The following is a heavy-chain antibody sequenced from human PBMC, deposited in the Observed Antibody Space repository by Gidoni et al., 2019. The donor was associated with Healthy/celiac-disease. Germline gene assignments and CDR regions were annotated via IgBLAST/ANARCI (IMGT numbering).Heavy chain of an antibody. V-gene: IGHV4-4*07. J-gene: IGHJ4*02. Sequence: QVQLQESGPGLVKPSETLSLTCTVSGGSISSYYWSWIRQPAGKGLEWIGRIYTSGSTNYNPSLKSRVTMSVDTSKNQFSLKLSSVTAADTAVYYCARGRGYYGSGSYPFDYWGQGTLVTVSS. CDR1: GGSISSYY. CDR3: ARGRGYYGSGSYPFDY. CDR2: IYTSGST. D-gene: IGHD3-10*01.